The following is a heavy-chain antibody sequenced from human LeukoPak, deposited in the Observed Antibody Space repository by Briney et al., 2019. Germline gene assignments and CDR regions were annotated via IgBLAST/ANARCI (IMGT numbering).Heavy chain of an antibody. CDR1: GFTFSSYG. CDR2: ISYDGSNK. V-gene: IGHV3-30*18. D-gene: IGHD3-10*01. Sequence: PGRSLRLSCAASGFTFSSYGMHWVRQAPGKGLEWVAVISYDGSNKYYADSVKGRFTISRDNSKNTLYLQMNSLRAEDTAVYYCAKFGSGAVEIDYWGQGTLVTVSS. J-gene: IGHJ4*02. CDR3: AKFGSGAVEIDY.